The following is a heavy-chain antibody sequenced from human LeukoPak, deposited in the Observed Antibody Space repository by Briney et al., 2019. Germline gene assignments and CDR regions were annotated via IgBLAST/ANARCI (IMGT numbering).Heavy chain of an antibody. D-gene: IGHD5-12*01. V-gene: IGHV4-39*01. CDR3: ARYDSGYAT. CDR1: GGSISSSTYF. Sequence: SETLSLTCTVSGGSISSSTYFWGWIRQPPGKGLEWIGNIYYSGSTYYNPSLKSRVTISVDTSKNQFSLKLSSVTAADTAVYYCARYDSGYATWGQGTLVTVSS. J-gene: IGHJ4*02. CDR2: IYYSGST.